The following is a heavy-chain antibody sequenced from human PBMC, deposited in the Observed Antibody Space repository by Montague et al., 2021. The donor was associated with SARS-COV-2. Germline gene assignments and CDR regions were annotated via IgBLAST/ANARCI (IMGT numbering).Heavy chain of an antibody. CDR1: GFSLITSGMC. CDR3: ARRTYDILTGYAYGMDV. Sequence: PALVKPTQTLTLTCTFSGFSLITSGMCVSWIRQPPGKALEWLARIDWDDDKYYSTSLKTRLTISKDTSKNQVVLTMTNMDPVDTATYYCARRTYDILTGYAYGMDVWGQGTTVTVSS. J-gene: IGHJ6*02. D-gene: IGHD3-9*01. CDR2: IDWDDDK. V-gene: IGHV2-70*11.